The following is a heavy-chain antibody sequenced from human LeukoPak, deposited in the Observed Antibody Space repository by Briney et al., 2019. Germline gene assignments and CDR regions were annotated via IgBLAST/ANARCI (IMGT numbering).Heavy chain of an antibody. CDR2: IYYSGST. J-gene: IGHJ4*02. Sequence: PSETLSLTCTVAGGSISSSSYYWGWIRQPPGKGLEGIGSIYYSGSTYYNPSLKSRVTISVDTSKNQFSLKLSSATAADTAVYYCARHVDYYDSSGYPHPYYFDYWGQRTLVPVSS. D-gene: IGHD3-22*01. CDR3: ARHVDYYDSSGYPHPYYFDY. V-gene: IGHV4-39*01. CDR1: GGSISSSSYY.